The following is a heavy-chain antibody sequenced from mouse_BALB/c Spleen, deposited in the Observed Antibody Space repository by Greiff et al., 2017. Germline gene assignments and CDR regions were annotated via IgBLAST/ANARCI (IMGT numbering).Heavy chain of an antibody. CDR1: GYTFTSYW. Sequence: QVQLQQSGAELVKPGASVKLSCKASGYTFTSYWMHWVKQRPGQGLEWIGEIDPSDSYTNYNQKFKGKATLTVDKSSSTAYMQLSSLTSEDSAVYYCARSYDGYWYFDVWGAGTTVTVSS. CDR2: IDPSDSYT. D-gene: IGHD2-3*01. J-gene: IGHJ1*01. V-gene: IGHV1-69*02. CDR3: ARSYDGYWYFDV.